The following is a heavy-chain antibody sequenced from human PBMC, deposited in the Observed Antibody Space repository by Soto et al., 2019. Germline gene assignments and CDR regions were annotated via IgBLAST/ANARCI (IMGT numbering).Heavy chain of an antibody. J-gene: IGHJ6*02. CDR2: ISSSSSTI. CDR1: GFTFSSYS. D-gene: IGHD6-13*01. V-gene: IGHV3-48*02. CDR3: ARCVGSLYGYYYGMDV. Sequence: GGSLRLSCAASGFTFSSYSMNWVRQAPGKGLEWVSYISSSSSTIYYADSVKGRFTISRDNAKNSLYLQMNSLRDEDTAVYYCARCVGSLYGYYYGMDVWGQGTTVTVSS.